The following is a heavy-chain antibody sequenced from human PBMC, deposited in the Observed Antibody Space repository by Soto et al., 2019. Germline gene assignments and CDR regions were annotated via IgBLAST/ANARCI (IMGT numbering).Heavy chain of an antibody. CDR2: ISYSGST. CDR1: GGSISSSSYY. V-gene: IGHV4-39*01. Sequence: QLQLQESGPGLVKPSETLSLTCTVSGGSISSSSYYWGWIRQPPGKGLEWIGSISYSGSTYYNPSLKRRVTISVDTSTNQFSLKLSSVTSANTAVYYCASTIRGDYDILTGYYTAGWFDPWGQGTLVTVSS. J-gene: IGHJ5*02. CDR3: ASTIRGDYDILTGYYTAGWFDP. D-gene: IGHD3-9*01.